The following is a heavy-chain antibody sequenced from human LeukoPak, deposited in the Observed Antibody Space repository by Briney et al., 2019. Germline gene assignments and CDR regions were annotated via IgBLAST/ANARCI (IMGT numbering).Heavy chain of an antibody. J-gene: IGHJ4*02. Sequence: PGRSLRLSCAASEFTFRTYGMHWVRQAPGKGLEWVAVISYDGSYKFYADSVKGRFTISRDNSKNTLFLQMNRLSAEDAAVYYCAKTIPSDDGVIDYWGQGTLVTVSS. CDR2: ISYDGSYK. V-gene: IGHV3-30*18. CDR3: AKTIPSDDGVIDY. CDR1: EFTFRTYG. D-gene: IGHD1-1*01.